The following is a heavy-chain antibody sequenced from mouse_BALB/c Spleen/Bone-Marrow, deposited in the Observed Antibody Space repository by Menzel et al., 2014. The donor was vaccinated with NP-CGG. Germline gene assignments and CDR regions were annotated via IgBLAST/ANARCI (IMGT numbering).Heavy chain of an antibody. CDR2: IDPANGNT. V-gene: IGHV14-3*02. CDR1: GFNIXDTY. CDR3: ARWEYYAMDY. J-gene: IGHJ4*01. Sequence: VQLQQSGAELVKPGASVKLSCTASGFNIXDTYMHWVKQRPEQGLEWIGRIDPANGNTKYDPKFQGKATITADTFSNTAYLQLSSLTSEDTAVYYCARWEYYAMDYWGQGTSVTVSS. D-gene: IGHD4-1*01.